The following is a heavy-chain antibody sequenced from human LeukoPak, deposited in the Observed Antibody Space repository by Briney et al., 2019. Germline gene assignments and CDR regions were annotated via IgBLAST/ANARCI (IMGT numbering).Heavy chain of an antibody. CDR1: GFTSIAYA. CDR3: AKEPREYGPHYFEN. CDR2: ISGGGVTT. V-gene: IGHV3-23*01. D-gene: IGHD4-17*01. Sequence: GGSLRLSCVGSGFTSIAYALTWARQAPGKGLEWVSGISGGGVTTYYADSVKGRFTISRDNSKNTLYLQMNSLRSEDTAVYYCAKEPREYGPHYFENWGQGTLVTVSS. J-gene: IGHJ4*02.